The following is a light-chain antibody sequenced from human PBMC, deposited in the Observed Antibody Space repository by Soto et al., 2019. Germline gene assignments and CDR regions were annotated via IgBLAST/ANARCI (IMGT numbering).Light chain of an antibody. CDR2: GAS. CDR3: QQYGSSPRT. J-gene: IGKJ1*01. Sequence: EIVLTQSPGTLSLSPGERATLSCRASQSVSSSYLAWYQQKPGQAPRLLIYGASSRATGIPDRFSGSGSGTDFTLTISRLEPEDYAVYYCQQYGSSPRTFGQGPTVEIK. CDR1: QSVSSSY. V-gene: IGKV3-20*01.